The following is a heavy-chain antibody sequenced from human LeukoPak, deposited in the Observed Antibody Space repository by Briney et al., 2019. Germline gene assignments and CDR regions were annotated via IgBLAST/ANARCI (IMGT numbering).Heavy chain of an antibody. J-gene: IGHJ4*02. D-gene: IGHD2-2*01. CDR1: GGSLINYF. V-gene: IGHV4-34*01. CDR2: ISHRGIT. CDR3: AIFMDVVPGTMP. Sequence: SETLSLTCSVYGGSLINYFCHWIRQSPGKGLEWIGEISHRGITKHNPALKSRVTMSQDTSRSQFSLKMNSVTGADTAVYYCAIFMDVVPGTMPWGLGTLVTVSS.